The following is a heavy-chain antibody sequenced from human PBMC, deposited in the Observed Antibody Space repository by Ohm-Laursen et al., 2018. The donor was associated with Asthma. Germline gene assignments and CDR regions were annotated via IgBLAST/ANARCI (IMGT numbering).Heavy chain of an antibody. D-gene: IGHD3-3*01. CDR3: AKGAGITIFGVVHY. Sequence: SLRLSCAASGFTFSSYGMHWVRQAPGKGLEWVSQINDNSDLTYYADSVKGRFTISRDNSRNTLFLQMNSLRAEDTAVYYCAKGAGITIFGVVHYWGQGTLVTVSS. CDR2: INDNSDLT. J-gene: IGHJ4*02. V-gene: IGHV3-23*01. CDR1: GFTFSSYG.